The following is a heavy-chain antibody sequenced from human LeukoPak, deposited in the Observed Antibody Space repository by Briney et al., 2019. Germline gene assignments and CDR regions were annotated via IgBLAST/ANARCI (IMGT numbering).Heavy chain of an antibody. CDR3: ARGKSIAAGIYTLDY. CDR2: IYYSGST. CDR1: GGSISSHY. Sequence: TSETLSLTCTVSGGSISSHYWSWIRQPPGKGLEWIGYIYYSGSTNYSPSLKSRVTISVDTSKNQFSLKLSSVTAADTAVYYCARGKSIAAGIYTLDYWGQGTLVTVSS. V-gene: IGHV4-59*11. J-gene: IGHJ4*02. D-gene: IGHD6-13*01.